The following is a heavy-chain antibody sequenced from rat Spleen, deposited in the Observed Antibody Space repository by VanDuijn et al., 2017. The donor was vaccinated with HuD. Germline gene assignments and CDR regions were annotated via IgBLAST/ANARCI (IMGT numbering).Heavy chain of an antibody. J-gene: IGHJ2*01. Sequence: EVQLVESGGGLVQPGRSLKLSCAASGFTFSNYAMAWVRQAPKKGLEWVATIIYDGSSTYYRDSVKGRFTISRDNAKSTLYLQMNSLRSEDTATYYCTRFYYDVSYYPDWWGQGVMVTVSS. CDR3: TRFYYDVSYYPDW. V-gene: IGHV5-29*01. CDR1: GFTFSNYA. CDR2: IIYDGSST. D-gene: IGHD1-12*02.